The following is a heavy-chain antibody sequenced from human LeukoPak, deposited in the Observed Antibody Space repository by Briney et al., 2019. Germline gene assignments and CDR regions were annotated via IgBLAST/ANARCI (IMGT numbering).Heavy chain of an antibody. Sequence: ASVKVSCKASGYTFTSYHMHWVRQAPGQGLEWMGIINPSGGSTGYAQKFQGRITMTRDASTNIVYMDLSSLRSEDTAVYYCARDQTDCSSNSCHNFHYGMDVWGQGTTVTVSS. V-gene: IGHV1-46*01. J-gene: IGHJ6*02. CDR1: GYTFTSYH. CDR2: INPSGGST. D-gene: IGHD2-2*01. CDR3: ARDQTDCSSNSCHNFHYGMDV.